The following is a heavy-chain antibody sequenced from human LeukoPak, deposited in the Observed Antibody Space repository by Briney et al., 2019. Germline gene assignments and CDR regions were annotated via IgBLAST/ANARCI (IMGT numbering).Heavy chain of an antibody. CDR3: ARGLLGVSNY. J-gene: IGHJ4*02. V-gene: IGHV4-34*01. Sequence: SEALSLTCAVYGGSFSGYYWSWIRQPPGKGLEWIGEINHSGSTNYNPSLKSRVTISVDTSKNQFSLKLSSVTAADTAVYYCARGLLGVSNYWGQGTLVTVSS. CDR2: INHSGST. CDR1: GGSFSGYY. D-gene: IGHD3-16*01.